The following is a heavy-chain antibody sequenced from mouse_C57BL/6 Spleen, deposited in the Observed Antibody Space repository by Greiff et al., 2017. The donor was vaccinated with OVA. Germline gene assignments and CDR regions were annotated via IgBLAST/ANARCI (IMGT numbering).Heavy chain of an antibody. Sequence: EVQLQESGGGLVQPGGSMKLSCAASGFTFSDAWMDWVRQSPEKGLEWVAEIRNKANNHATYYAESVKGRFTISRDDSKSSVYLQMNSVRAEDAGIYYCTRAAHWYFDVWGTGTTVTVSS. CDR3: TRAAHWYFDV. J-gene: IGHJ1*03. V-gene: IGHV6-6*01. CDR1: GFTFSDAW. CDR2: IRNKANNHAT.